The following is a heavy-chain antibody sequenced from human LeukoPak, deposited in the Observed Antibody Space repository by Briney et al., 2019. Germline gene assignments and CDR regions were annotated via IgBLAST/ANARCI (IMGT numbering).Heavy chain of an antibody. CDR3: ARGHVWFDP. Sequence: PGGSLRLSCAASGFTFSNYGMTWVRQAPRKGLEWVANIKQDGSEKYYVDSVKGRFTISRDNAKNSLYLQMNSLRAEDMAVYYCARGHVWFDPWGQGTLVTVSS. V-gene: IGHV3-7*05. CDR2: IKQDGSEK. CDR1: GFTFSNYG. J-gene: IGHJ5*02.